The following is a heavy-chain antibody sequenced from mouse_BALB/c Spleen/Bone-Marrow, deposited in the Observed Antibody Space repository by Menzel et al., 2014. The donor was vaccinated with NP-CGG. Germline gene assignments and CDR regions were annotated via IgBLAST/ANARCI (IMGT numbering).Heavy chain of an antibody. Sequence: EVNVVDSGPSLVKPSQTLSLTCSVTGDSITNGYWNWIRKFPGNKLEYMGYINYSGSTYYNPSLKSRISITRDTSKNQFFLQLNSVTTEDTATYYCVRSGYYGSYPASYWGQGTLVTVSA. CDR1: GDSITNGY. V-gene: IGHV3-8*02. D-gene: IGHD2-1*01. CDR2: INYSGST. CDR3: VRSGYYGSYPASY. J-gene: IGHJ3*01.